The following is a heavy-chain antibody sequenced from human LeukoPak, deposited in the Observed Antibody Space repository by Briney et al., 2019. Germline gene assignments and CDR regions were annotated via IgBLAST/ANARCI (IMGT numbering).Heavy chain of an antibody. V-gene: IGHV3-66*01. D-gene: IGHD2-15*01. CDR1: GFTVRDNY. Sequence: GGSLRLSCAASGFTVRDNYMSWVRQAPGKGLEWVSVIYSGGSTYYADSVKGRFTISRDNSKSTLYLQMNSLRAEDTAVYYCARDRSCSGGSCYSDYWGQGTLVTVSS. J-gene: IGHJ4*02. CDR2: IYSGGST. CDR3: ARDRSCSGGSCYSDY.